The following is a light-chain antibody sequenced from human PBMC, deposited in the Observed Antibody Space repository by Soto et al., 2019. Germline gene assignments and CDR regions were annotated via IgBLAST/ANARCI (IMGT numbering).Light chain of an antibody. J-gene: IGLJ7*01. Sequence: QSALTQPASVSGSTGQWITISCTGTSSDVGSHNLVSWYQQHPGQAPKLMIYEVTKRALGVSTRVSASKSGNTASLTISGLQAEDEADYYCCSYGGSRAVFGGGTQLTVL. CDR2: EVT. CDR1: SSDVGSHNL. CDR3: CSYGGSRAV. V-gene: IGLV2-23*02.